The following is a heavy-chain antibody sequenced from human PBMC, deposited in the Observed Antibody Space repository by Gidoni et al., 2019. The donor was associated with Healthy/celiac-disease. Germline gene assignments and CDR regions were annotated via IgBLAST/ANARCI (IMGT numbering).Heavy chain of an antibody. Sequence: QVQLQESGPGLVKPSETLSLTCTVSGGSISSYYWSWIRQPPGKGLEWIGYIYYSGSTNYNPSLKSRVTISVDTSKTQFSLKLSSVTAADTAVYYCARVLGSSWYDLYYYYGMDVWGQGTTVTVSS. CDR3: ARVLGSSWYDLYYYYGMDV. J-gene: IGHJ6*02. CDR2: IYYSGST. V-gene: IGHV4-59*08. D-gene: IGHD6-13*01. CDR1: GGSISSYY.